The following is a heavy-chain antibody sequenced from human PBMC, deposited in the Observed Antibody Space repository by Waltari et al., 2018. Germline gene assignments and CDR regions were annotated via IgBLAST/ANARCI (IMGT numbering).Heavy chain of an antibody. Sequence: QVQLVQSGPEMMKPGASVRVSCKASGYTFTNFGINWVRQAPGQGLEWLGWIRPYHGNADYNHKFHDRVTMSTDTSTKTAYLELRSLRSDDTAVYFCARGGGPRTIVALTFDLWGQGTLVTVSS. CDR3: ARGGGPRTIVALTFDL. D-gene: IGHD5-12*01. CDR2: IRPYHGNA. CDR1: GYTFTNFG. V-gene: IGHV1-18*01. J-gene: IGHJ5*02.